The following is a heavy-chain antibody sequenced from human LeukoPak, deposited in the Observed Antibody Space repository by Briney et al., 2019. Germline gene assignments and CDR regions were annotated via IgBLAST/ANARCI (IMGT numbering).Heavy chain of an antibody. CDR2: IYYSGST. Sequence: SETLSLTCTVSGGSISSSSYYWGWIRQPPGKGLEWIGSIYYSGSTYYNPSLKSRVTISVDTSKNQFSLKLSSVTAADTAVYYCARPTSRDAFGIWGQGTMVTVSS. J-gene: IGHJ3*02. D-gene: IGHD4-11*01. CDR3: ARPTSRDAFGI. CDR1: GGSISSSSYY. V-gene: IGHV4-39*01.